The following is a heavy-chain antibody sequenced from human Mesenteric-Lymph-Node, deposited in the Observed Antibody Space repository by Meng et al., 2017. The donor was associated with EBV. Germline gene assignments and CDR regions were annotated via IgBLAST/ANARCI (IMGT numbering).Heavy chain of an antibody. J-gene: IGHJ4*02. CDR2: IHYSGST. V-gene: IGHV4-61*01. CDR1: GGSVTSGSYY. D-gene: IGHD1-1*01. Sequence: VQLQESVPGLVKPSETLSLTCTVSGGSVTSGSYYWNWIRQPPGKRLEWIGYIHYSGSTNYNPSLKSQITISVDTSKNQLSLRVSHVTAADTAVYYCARGRRGVQYFDFWGQGALVTVSS. CDR3: ARGRRGVQYFDF.